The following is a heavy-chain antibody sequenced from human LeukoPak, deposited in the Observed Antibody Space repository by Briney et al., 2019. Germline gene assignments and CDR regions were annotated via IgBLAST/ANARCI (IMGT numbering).Heavy chain of an antibody. CDR3: ARTSIAARRANAFDI. V-gene: IGHV4-30-2*01. CDR2: IYHSGST. J-gene: IGHJ3*02. Sequence: PSETLSLTCAVSGGSISSGGYSWSWIRQPPGKGLEWIGYIYHSGSTYYNPSLKSRVTISVDRSKNQFSLKLSSVTAADTAVYYCARTSIAARRANAFDIWGQGTMVTVSS. CDR1: GGSISSGGYS. D-gene: IGHD6-6*01.